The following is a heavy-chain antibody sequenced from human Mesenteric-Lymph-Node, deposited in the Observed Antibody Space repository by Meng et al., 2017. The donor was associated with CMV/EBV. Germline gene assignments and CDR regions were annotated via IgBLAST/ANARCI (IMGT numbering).Heavy chain of an antibody. Sequence: GESLKISCEASGFTFSDYYMTWVRQAPGKGLEWVSCISMTSSREHYADSVKGRFTISRDSARNSLYLQMNSLRAEDTAVYYCARDGRSNWYYFDYWGQGTLVTVSS. V-gene: IGHV3-11*04. J-gene: IGHJ4*02. CDR1: GFTFSDYY. CDR3: ARDGRSNWYYFDY. D-gene: IGHD6-13*01. CDR2: ISMTSSRE.